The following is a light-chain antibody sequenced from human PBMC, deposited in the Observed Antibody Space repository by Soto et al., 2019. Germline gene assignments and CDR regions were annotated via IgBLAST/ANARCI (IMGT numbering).Light chain of an antibody. J-gene: IGKJ1*01. Sequence: IVLTQSPGTLSLSPGERATLSCRASQSVSSYLAWYQQKPGQAPRLLIYDASNSATGIPARFSGSGSGTDFTLTISSLEPEDFAVYYCQQRRTFGQGTKVDIK. CDR2: DAS. V-gene: IGKV3-11*01. CDR3: QQRRT. CDR1: QSVSSY.